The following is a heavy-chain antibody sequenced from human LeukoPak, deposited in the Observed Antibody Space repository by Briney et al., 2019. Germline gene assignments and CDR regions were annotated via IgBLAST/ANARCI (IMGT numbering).Heavy chain of an antibody. V-gene: IGHV3-66*01. CDR1: GFTVSSNY. CDR2: IYSGGST. J-gene: IGHJ4*02. D-gene: IGHD3-10*01. Sequence: GGSLRLSCAASGFTVSSNYMSWVRQAPGKGLEWVSVIYSGGSTYYADSVKGRFTISRDNFKNTLYLQMNSLRAEDTAVYYCASITMVRGVIITFDYWGQGTLVTVSS. CDR3: ASITMVRGVIITFDY.